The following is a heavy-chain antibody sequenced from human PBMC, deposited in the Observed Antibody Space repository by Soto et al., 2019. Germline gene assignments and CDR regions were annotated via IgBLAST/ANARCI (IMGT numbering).Heavy chain of an antibody. CDR1: GGTFSSYA. Sequence: SVKVSCKASGGTFSSYAISWLRQSPGQGLEWMGGIIPIFGTANYAQKFQGRVTITADKSTSTAYMELSSLRSEDTAVYYCARDRRIGSGWEGYYYYGMDVWGQGTTVPVSS. V-gene: IGHV1-69*06. J-gene: IGHJ6*02. CDR2: IIPIFGTA. D-gene: IGHD6-19*01. CDR3: ARDRRIGSGWEGYYYYGMDV.